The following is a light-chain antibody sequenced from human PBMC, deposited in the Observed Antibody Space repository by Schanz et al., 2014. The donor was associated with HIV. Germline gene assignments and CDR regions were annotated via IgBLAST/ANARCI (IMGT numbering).Light chain of an antibody. V-gene: IGLV2-14*03. J-gene: IGLJ2*01. CDR1: SSDVGGYNY. CDR2: DVS. Sequence: QSVLTQPASVSGSPGQSITISCTGTSSDVGGYNYVSWYQQHPGKAPKLMIFDVSNRPSGVSNRFSGSKSGNTASLTISGLQAEDEAGYYCSSYTSSSTVLFGGGTKLIVL. CDR3: SSYTSSSTVL.